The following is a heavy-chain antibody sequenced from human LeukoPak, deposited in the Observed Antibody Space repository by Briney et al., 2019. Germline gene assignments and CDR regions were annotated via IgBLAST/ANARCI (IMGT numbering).Heavy chain of an antibody. J-gene: IGHJ4*02. CDR1: GGSVSSGSYY. D-gene: IGHD1-26*01. V-gene: IGHV4-61*01. CDR2: IYYSGST. Sequence: SETLSLTCTVSGGSVSSGSYYWSWIRQPPGKGLEWIGYIYYSGSTNYNPSLKSRVTISVDTSKNQFSLKLASVTTADTAVYYCARGRHQDVGGSYFDYWGQGTLVTVSS. CDR3: ARGRHQDVGGSYFDY.